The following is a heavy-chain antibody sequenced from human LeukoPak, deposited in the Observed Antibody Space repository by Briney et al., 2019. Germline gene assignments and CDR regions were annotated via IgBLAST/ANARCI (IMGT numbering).Heavy chain of an antibody. D-gene: IGHD4-23*01. CDR3: ASQFMTTVAYFDY. V-gene: IGHV3-15*01. CDR1: GFSFTNAW. CDR2: VKSQTDSGTT. Sequence: GGSLRLSCAASGFSFTNAWMSWVRQAPGKGLEWVGRVKSQTDSGTTDYAAPVKGRFTISRDDSKSTLYLQMNSLKTDDTAVYYCASQFMTTVAYFDYWGQGALVTVSS. J-gene: IGHJ4*02.